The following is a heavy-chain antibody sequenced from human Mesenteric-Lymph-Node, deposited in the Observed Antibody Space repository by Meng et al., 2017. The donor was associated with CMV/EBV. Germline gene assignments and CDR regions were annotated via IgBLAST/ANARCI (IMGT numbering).Heavy chain of an antibody. CDR3: ARGVRSVSYFYSHYAMDV. Sequence: GESLKISCAASRFTPSNYWMNWVRQAPGKGLVWVSRINSDGSSTTYADSVKGRFTISRDNTKNTLYLQMNSLRAEDTAVYYCARGVRSVSYFYSHYAMDVWGQGTTVTVSS. CDR2: INSDGSST. CDR1: RFTPSNYW. J-gene: IGHJ6*02. D-gene: IGHD2-15*01. V-gene: IGHV3-74*01.